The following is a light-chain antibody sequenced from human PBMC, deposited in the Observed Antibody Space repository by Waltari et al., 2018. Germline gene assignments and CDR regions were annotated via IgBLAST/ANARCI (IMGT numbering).Light chain of an antibody. CDR1: SSDVGGYNY. CDR2: DVS. Sequence: QYALTQPRSVSGSPGQSVTISCTGTSSDVGGYNYVSWYQQHPGKAPKLMIYDVSKRPSGVPDRFSGSKSGNTASLTISGLQAEDEADYYCCSYAGSYTFEVFGGGTKLTVL. CDR3: CSYAGSYTFEV. J-gene: IGLJ3*02. V-gene: IGLV2-11*01.